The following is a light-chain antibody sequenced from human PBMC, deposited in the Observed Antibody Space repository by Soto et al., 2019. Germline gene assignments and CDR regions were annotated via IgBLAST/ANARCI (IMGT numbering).Light chain of an antibody. CDR2: DVS. CDR3: CSYAGSXTFFV. Sequence: QSALTQPRSVSGSPGQSVTISCTGTSSNVGGYNYVSWYQQHPGKAPKLMIYDVSKRPSGVPDRFSGSKSGNTASLTISGLQAEDEADYNCCSYAGSXTFFVFGTGTKVTVL. V-gene: IGLV2-11*01. J-gene: IGLJ1*01. CDR1: SSNVGGYNY.